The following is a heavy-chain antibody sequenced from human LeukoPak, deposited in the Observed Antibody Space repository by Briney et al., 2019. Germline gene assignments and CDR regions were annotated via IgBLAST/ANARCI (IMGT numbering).Heavy chain of an antibody. V-gene: IGHV1-69*06. J-gene: IGHJ4*02. CDR1: GGTFSSYA. Sequence: SVKVSCKASGGTFSSYAISWVRQAPGQGLEWMGGIIPIFGTANYAQKFQGRVTITAGKSTSTAYMELSSLRSEDTAVYYCARGVVPAAMVTYYFDYWGQGTLVTVSS. CDR3: ARGVVPAAMVTYYFDY. D-gene: IGHD2-2*01. CDR2: IIPIFGTA.